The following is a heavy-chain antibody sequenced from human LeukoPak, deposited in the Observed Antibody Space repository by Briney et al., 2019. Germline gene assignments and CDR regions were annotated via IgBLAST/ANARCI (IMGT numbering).Heavy chain of an antibody. V-gene: IGHV3-48*03. J-gene: IGHJ4*02. Sequence: GGSPRLSCATSGFTFSSFEMNWVRQAPGKGLEWVSYISGSGSTIFYADSVKGRFTISRDNAKNSLHLQMNSLRAEDTAVYYCAGGYGSYSPDYWGQGTLVTVSS. CDR1: GFTFSSFE. CDR3: AGGYGSYSPDY. CDR2: ISGSGSTI. D-gene: IGHD1-26*01.